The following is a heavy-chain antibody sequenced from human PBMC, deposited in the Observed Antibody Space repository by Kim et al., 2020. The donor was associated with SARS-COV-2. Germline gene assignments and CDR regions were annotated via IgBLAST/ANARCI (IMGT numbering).Heavy chain of an antibody. D-gene: IGHD3-10*01. Sequence: ASVKVSCKASGYTFTNYDINWVRQATGQGLEWMGWMNPNSGNTDYPQKFQGRITMTRNTSISTAYMELSSLRSEDTAVYYCARVFSPHSGFGELAVYYAFDIWGQGTMVTVSS. V-gene: IGHV1-8*01. CDR1: GYTFTNYD. CDR2: MNPNSGNT. J-gene: IGHJ3*02. CDR3: ARVFSPHSGFGELAVYYAFDI.